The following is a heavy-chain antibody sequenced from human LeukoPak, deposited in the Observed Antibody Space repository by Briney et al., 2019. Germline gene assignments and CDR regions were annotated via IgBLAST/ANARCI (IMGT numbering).Heavy chain of an antibody. Sequence: GGSLRLSCAASGFTFSSYNMNWIRQAPGKGLEWVSYISSSGSTIYYPDSEKGRFTISRANDNHSLYLQMNILSAEATAFYYCATYRQVLLPFESWGQGTMVTVSS. CDR2: ISSSGSTI. CDR3: ATYRQVLLPFES. CDR1: GFTFSSYN. V-gene: IGHV3-48*04. D-gene: IGHD2-8*02. J-gene: IGHJ4*02.